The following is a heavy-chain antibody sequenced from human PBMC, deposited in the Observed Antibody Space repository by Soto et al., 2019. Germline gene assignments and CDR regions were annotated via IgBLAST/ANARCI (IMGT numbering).Heavy chain of an antibody. CDR3: ARAGDYDSVCGSCRPYDY. V-gene: IGHV4-59*01. D-gene: IGHD3-16*01. Sequence: SQTLSLTCSVSGGSISSYYWSWIRQPPGKGLEWIGYIYYSGSTNYNPSLKSRVTISVDTSKNQFSLKRTSVTAADTAVYYCARAGDYDSVCGSCRPYDYWNQGTLVTVSS. CDR2: IYYSGST. CDR1: GGSISSYY. J-gene: IGHJ4*02.